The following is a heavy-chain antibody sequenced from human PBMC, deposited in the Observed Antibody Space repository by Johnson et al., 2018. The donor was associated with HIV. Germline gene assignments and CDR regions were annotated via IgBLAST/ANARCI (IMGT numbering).Heavy chain of an antibody. CDR3: ARVTHSYGYWGAFDI. Sequence: QVQLVESGGGVVQPGRSLRLSCTASGFGFSSYAMHWVRQAPGKGLEWVAVISYDGSNKYYADSVKGRFSLSRDNSKNTLYLQMNSLRAEDTAVYYCARVTHSYGYWGAFDIWGQGTMVTVSS. CDR1: GFGFSSYA. CDR2: ISYDGSNK. V-gene: IGHV3-30*04. J-gene: IGHJ3*02. D-gene: IGHD5-18*01.